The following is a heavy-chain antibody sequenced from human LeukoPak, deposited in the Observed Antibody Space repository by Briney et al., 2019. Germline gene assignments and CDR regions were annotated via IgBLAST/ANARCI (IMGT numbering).Heavy chain of an antibody. V-gene: IGHV4-30-2*01. J-gene: IGHJ4*02. CDR1: GVSISSGGYS. D-gene: IGHD3-22*01. CDR2: IYHSGST. Sequence: SETLSLTCAVSGVSISSGGYSWSWIRQPPGKGLEWIGYIYHSGSTYYNTSLKSRVTISVDRSKNQFSLKLSSVTAADTAMYYCARAGYYDRSGYYSFYFDYWGQGTLVTVSS. CDR3: ARAGYYDRSGYYSFYFDY.